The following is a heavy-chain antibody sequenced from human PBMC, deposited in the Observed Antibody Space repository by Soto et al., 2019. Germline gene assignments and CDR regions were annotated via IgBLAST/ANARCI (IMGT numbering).Heavy chain of an antibody. CDR1: GGSISSYY. CDR3: ARHGELYDILTGYYSRFDP. V-gene: IGHV4-59*08. CDR2: IYYSGST. Sequence: PSETLSLTCTVSGGSISSYYWSWIRQPPGKGLEWIGYIYYSGSTNYNPSLKSRVTISVDTSKNQFSLKLSSVTAADTAVYYCARHGELYDILTGYYSRFDPWGQGTLVTVSS. J-gene: IGHJ5*02. D-gene: IGHD3-9*01.